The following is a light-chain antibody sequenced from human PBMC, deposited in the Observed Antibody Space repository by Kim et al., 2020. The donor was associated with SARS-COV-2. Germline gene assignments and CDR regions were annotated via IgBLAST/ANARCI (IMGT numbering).Light chain of an antibody. CDR3: QVWDSSTV. CDR1: NIGSKN. V-gene: IGLV3-9*01. CDR2: RDS. J-gene: IGLJ3*02. Sequence: SYELTRPLSVSVALGQTARITCGGNNIGSKNVHWYQQKPGQAPVLVIYRDSNRPSGIPERFSGSNSGNTATLTISRAQAGDEADYYCQVWDSSTVFGGGTQLTVL.